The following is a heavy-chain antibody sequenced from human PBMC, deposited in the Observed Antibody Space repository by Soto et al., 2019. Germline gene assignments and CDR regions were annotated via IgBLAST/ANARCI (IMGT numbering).Heavy chain of an antibody. J-gene: IGHJ3*02. CDR3: ARGARRAVLRFLEWLLHDAFDI. V-gene: IGHV4-34*01. D-gene: IGHD3-3*01. Sequence: AEPLSLTCAVYGGSFSGYYWSWIRQPPGKGLEWIGEINHSGSTNYNPSLKSRVTISVDTSKNQFSLKLSSVTAADTAVYYCARGARRAVLRFLEWLLHDAFDIWGQGTMVTVSS. CDR2: INHSGST. CDR1: GGSFSGYY.